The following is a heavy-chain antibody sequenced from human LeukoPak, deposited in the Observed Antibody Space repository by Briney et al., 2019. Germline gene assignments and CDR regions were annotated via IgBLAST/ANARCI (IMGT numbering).Heavy chain of an antibody. Sequence: SETLSLTCTVSGGSISGSSYYWGWIRQPPGKGLEWIGSIYYSGSTYYNPSLKSRVTISVDTSKNQFSLKLSSVTAADTAVYYCARHEISAFDIWGQGTMVTVSS. V-gene: IGHV4-39*01. CDR3: ARHEISAFDI. CDR2: IYYSGST. D-gene: IGHD3-16*01. J-gene: IGHJ3*02. CDR1: GGSISGSSYY.